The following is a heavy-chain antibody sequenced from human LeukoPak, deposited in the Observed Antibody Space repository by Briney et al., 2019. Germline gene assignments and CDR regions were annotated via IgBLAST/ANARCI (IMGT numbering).Heavy chain of an antibody. CDR1: GFIFNKAW. D-gene: IGHD2-21*01. V-gene: IGHV3-15*01. CDR2: IKSNNDGGTT. Sequence: GGSLRLSCAASGFIFNKAWMNWVRQAPGKGPEWVGRIKSNNDGGTTDYASPVEGRFIISRGDSKNTIYLQMNRLIIDDTAIYYCTPVMVEDRGLWGQGTLVTVSS. J-gene: IGHJ4*02. CDR3: TPVMVEDRGL.